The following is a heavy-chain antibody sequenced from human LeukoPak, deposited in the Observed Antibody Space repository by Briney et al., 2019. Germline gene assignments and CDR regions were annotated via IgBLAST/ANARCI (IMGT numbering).Heavy chain of an antibody. Sequence: SVKVSYKTSGFTFSRSAIQWVRQARGQGLEWIGWIGVGGGNTNYAQRFQDRVTITRDMSSSTAYMELTSLRSEDTAVYYCAAEIYGGNSDCCTFDFWGPGTPVTVSS. D-gene: IGHD4-23*01. CDR2: IGVGGGNT. J-gene: IGHJ3*01. CDR1: GFTFSRSA. CDR3: AAEIYGGNSDCCTFDF. V-gene: IGHV1-58*02.